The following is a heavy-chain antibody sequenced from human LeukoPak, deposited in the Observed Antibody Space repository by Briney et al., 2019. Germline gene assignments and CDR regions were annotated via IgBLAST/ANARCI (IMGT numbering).Heavy chain of an antibody. CDR2: TSSDLKAN. J-gene: IGHJ4*02. D-gene: IGHD2-8*02. CDR1: GFTFRNYV. V-gene: IGHV3-30*03. CDR3: ARDGYWCRDY. Sequence: GGSLRLSCAASGFTFRNYVIHWVRQAPGKGPEWVAVTSSDLKANYYADSVKGRFTISRDNAQNSLYLQMDSLRVEDTAMYYCARDGYWCRDYWGQGTLVTVSS.